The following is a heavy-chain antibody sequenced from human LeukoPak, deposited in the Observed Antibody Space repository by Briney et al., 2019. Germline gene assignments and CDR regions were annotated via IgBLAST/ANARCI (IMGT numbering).Heavy chain of an antibody. CDR2: IYPSDSDT. CDR1: GYNFPTYW. CDR3: PRLGGRELRY. D-gene: IGHD5-24*01. J-gene: IGHJ4*02. V-gene: IGHV5-51*01. Sequence: GESLKISCKGSGYNFPTYWIGWVRQMPGKGLEWMGIIYPSDSDTRYSPSFQGQVTISADKSISTAYLQWSSLKASDTAMYYCPRLGGRELRYWGQGTLVTVSS.